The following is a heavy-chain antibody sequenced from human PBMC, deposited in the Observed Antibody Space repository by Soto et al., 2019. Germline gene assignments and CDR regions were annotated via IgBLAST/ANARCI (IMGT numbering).Heavy chain of an antibody. D-gene: IGHD3-16*01. CDR1: GFTFSNAW. Sequence: PGGSLRLSCAASGFTFSNAWMSWVRQAPGKGLEWVGRIKSKTDGGTTDYAAPVKGRFTISRDDSRSTLYLQLNTLKPEDTAVYYCATRPAPYYADWSLDYWGQGTLVTVSS. V-gene: IGHV3-15*01. CDR3: ATRPAPYYADWSLDY. CDR2: IKSKTDGGTT. J-gene: IGHJ4*02.